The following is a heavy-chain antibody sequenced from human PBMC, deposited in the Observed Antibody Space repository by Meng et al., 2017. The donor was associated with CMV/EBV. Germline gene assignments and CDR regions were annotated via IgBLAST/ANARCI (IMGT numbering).Heavy chain of an antibody. J-gene: IGHJ6*02. V-gene: IGHV4-34*01. CDR1: GGSFSGYY. D-gene: IGHD3-10*01. Sequence: SETLSLTCAVYGGSFSGYYWSWIRHPPGKGLEWIGEINHSGSTNYNPSLKSRVTISVDTSKNQFSLKLSSVTAADTAVYYCARGPRSRWWSGSYGCRGMDVWGQGTTVTVSS. CDR3: ARGPRSRWWSGSYGCRGMDV. CDR2: INHSGST.